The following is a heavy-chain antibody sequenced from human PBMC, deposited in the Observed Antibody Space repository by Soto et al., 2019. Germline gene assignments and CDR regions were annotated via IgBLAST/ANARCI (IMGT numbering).Heavy chain of an antibody. CDR1: GYTFTSYH. CDR2: INPSSGSP. V-gene: IGHV1-46*01. D-gene: IGHD3-22*01. CDR3: ARDLFYYDSSGGPPHN. J-gene: IGHJ4*02. Sequence: QVQLVQSGAEVKKPGASVKVSCKASGYTFTSYHIHWVRQAPGQGLEWMGIINPSSGSPNYAQNFQGRVTLTGDTSTSTVYMELSSLRYEDTALYYCARDLFYYDSSGGPPHNWGQGTLVTVSS.